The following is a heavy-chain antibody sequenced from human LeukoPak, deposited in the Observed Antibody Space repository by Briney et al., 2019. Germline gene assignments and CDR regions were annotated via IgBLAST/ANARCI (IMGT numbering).Heavy chain of an antibody. CDR3: AKDPRLLTPDCTWSSWYENYLDP. CDR2: IYHSGSA. J-gene: IGHJ5*01. Sequence: SETLSLTCGVSGYSISSGYQWAWIRQSPGRGLEWIGSIYHSGSAHYNPSLKSRVTISVETSKNQFSLNMYSVTAADTAVYYCAKDPRLLTPDCTWSSWYENYLDPWGPGTLVTVSS. V-gene: IGHV4-38-2*02. D-gene: IGHD6-13*01. CDR1: GYSISSGYQ.